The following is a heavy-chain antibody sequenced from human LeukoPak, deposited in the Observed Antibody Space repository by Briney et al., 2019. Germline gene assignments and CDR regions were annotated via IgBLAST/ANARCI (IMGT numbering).Heavy chain of an antibody. CDR1: GFPFRSHW. D-gene: IGHD2-15*01. V-gene: IGHV3-74*01. J-gene: IGHJ4*02. CDR2: ISTDGTTT. CDR3: ARSLGYSSGG. Sequence: QPGGSLRLSCAASGFPFRSHWMHWVRQVPGKGLVWVSHISTDGTTTNYADSVKGRFTISRDNAKDTLYLQLNSLRAGDTAIYYCARSLGYSSGGWGQGTLVTVSS.